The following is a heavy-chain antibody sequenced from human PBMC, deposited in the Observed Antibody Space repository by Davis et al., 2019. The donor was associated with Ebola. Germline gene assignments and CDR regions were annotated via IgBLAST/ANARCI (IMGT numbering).Heavy chain of an antibody. V-gene: IGHV4-59*01. CDR1: GGSISSYY. J-gene: IGHJ5*02. Sequence: SETLSLTCTVSGGSISSYYWSWIRQPPGKGLEWIGYIYYSGSTYYNPSLKSRVTISVDTSKNQFSLKLSSVTAADTAVYYCARGNWFDPWGQGTLVTVSS. CDR3: ARGNWFDP. CDR2: IYYSGST.